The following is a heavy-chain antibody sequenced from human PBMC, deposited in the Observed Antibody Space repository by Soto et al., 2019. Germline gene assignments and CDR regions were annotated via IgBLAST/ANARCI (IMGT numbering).Heavy chain of an antibody. CDR2: SYSGGST. CDR3: ARARDGYNFLYEPT. CDR1: GFTVSNNY. J-gene: IGHJ4*02. V-gene: IGHV3-53*01. Sequence: GGSLRLSCVASGFTVSNNYMSWVRQAPGKGLEWVSVSYSGGSTDYADSVKGRFTISRDNSKNTLYLRMNSLRADDTAVYYCARARDGYNFLYEPTWGQGTLVTVSS. D-gene: IGHD5-12*01.